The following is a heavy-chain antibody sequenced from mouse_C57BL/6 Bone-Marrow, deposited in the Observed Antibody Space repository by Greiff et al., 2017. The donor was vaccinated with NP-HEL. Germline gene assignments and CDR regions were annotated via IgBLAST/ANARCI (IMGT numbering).Heavy chain of an antibody. D-gene: IGHD1-1*01. Sequence: VQLQESGAELVKPGASVKISCKASGYAFSSYWMNWVKQRPGKGLEWIGQIYPGDGDTKYNGKFKGQATLTAAKSSSTAYLQLSSLTYEESAVYFWARRLITTVVAHFAMDDWGQGTSVTVSS. V-gene: IGHV1-80*01. J-gene: IGHJ4*01. CDR3: ARRLITTVVAHFAMDD. CDR2: IYPGDGDT. CDR1: GYAFSSYW.